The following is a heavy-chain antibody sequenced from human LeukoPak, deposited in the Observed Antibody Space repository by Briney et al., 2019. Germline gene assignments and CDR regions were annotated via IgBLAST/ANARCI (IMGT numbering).Heavy chain of an antibody. D-gene: IGHD3-22*01. J-gene: IGHJ4*02. CDR2: ISAYNGNT. V-gene: IGHV1-18*01. CDR1: GYTFTSYG. Sequence: ASVEVSCKASGYTFTSYGISWVRQAPGQGLEWMGWISAYNGNTNYAQKLQGRVTMTTDTSTSTAYMELRSLRSDDTAVYYCARAHYYDSSGYLDYWGQGTLVTVSS. CDR3: ARAHYYDSSGYLDY.